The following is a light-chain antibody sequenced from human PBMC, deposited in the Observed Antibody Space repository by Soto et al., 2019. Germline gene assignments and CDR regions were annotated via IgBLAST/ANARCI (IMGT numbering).Light chain of an antibody. V-gene: IGKV4-1*01. Sequence: VTPTPDALAASLGAWATISCKCSQSFLYSSNNKNYLAWYQQKPGQPPKLLIYWASILESGVPDRFSGSGSGTDFTLTISSLQAEDVAVYHCQQYLHTPRTFGQGTKVDIK. CDR1: QSFLYSSNNKNY. J-gene: IGKJ1*01. CDR3: QQYLHTPRT. CDR2: WAS.